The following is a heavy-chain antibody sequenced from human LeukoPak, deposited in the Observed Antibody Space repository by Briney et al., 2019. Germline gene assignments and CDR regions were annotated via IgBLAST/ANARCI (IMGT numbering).Heavy chain of an antibody. CDR2: IYYSGST. Sequence: SETLSLTCTVSGGSISSYYWSWIRQPPGKGLEWIGYIYYSGSTNYNPSLKSRVTISVDTSKNQFSLKLSSVTAADTAVYYCARARYYDSSGTLNAFDIWGQGTMVTVSS. CDR1: GGSISSYY. CDR3: ARARYYDSSGTLNAFDI. V-gene: IGHV4-59*01. J-gene: IGHJ3*02. D-gene: IGHD3-22*01.